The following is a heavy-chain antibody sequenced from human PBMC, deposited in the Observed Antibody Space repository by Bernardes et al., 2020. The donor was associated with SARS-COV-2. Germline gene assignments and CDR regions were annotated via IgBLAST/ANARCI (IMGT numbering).Heavy chain of an antibody. CDR1: GGAFSGHY. V-gene: IGHV4-34*01. J-gene: IGHJ5*02. CDR3: ARGRITPSAGGRRGWFDP. Sequence: LSFTCSVHGGAFSGHYWSWIRQPPGKGLEWIGEINHSGITNYNPSLKSRVTISVDTSKNQFSLKLSSVTAADTAVYYCARGRITPSAGGRRGWFDPWGQGTLVTVSS. CDR2: INHSGIT. D-gene: IGHD3-10*01.